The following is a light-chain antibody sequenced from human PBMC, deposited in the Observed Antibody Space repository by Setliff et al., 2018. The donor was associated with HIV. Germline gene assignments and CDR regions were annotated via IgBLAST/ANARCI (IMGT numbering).Light chain of an antibody. CDR1: SNDVDRYDY. CDR2: QVN. Sequence: QSALTQPASVSGSPGQSITISCTGTSNDVDRYDYISWYQQHPGKAPKLMIFQVNNRPSGVSNRFSGSKSGNTASLTISGLQAEDDADYYCTSYTTGSTLYVFGTGTKVTVL. CDR3: TSYTTGSTLYV. V-gene: IGLV2-14*01. J-gene: IGLJ1*01.